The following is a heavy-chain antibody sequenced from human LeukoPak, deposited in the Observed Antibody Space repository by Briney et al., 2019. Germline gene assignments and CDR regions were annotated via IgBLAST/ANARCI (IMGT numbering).Heavy chain of an antibody. J-gene: IGHJ4*02. CDR3: ARGKGTSYLSSFDY. CDR1: GFTFSSYV. V-gene: IGHV3-30*04. D-gene: IGHD6-6*01. CDR2: ISYDGGNE. Sequence: AGGSLRLSCAASGFTFSSYVMHWVRQAPGKGLEWVAIISYDGGNEYYADSVKGRFTISRDNSKNTLYLQMNSLRAADTAVYYCARGKGTSYLSSFDYWGQGTLVTVSS.